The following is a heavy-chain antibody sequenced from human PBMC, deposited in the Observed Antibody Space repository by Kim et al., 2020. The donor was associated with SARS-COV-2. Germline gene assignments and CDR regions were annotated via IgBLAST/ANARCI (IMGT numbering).Heavy chain of an antibody. CDR3: AREVGATTNFDF. Sequence: NSNPSLKSRVIISADRSKNQFSLKLNSVTAADTAVYYCAREVGATTNFDFWGQGTLVTVSS. J-gene: IGHJ4*02. D-gene: IGHD1-26*01. V-gene: IGHV4-4*07.